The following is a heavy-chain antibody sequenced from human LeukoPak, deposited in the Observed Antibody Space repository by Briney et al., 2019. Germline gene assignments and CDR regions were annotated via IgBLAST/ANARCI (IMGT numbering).Heavy chain of an antibody. CDR3: AREPYYYDSSGYKHAFDI. CDR2: INHSGST. V-gene: IGHV4-34*01. D-gene: IGHD3-22*01. Sequence: SETLSLTCAVYGGSFSGYYWSWIRQPPGKGLEWIGEINHSGSTNYNPSPKSRVTISVDTSKNQFSLKLSSVTAADTAVYYCAREPYYYDSSGYKHAFDIWGQGTMVTVSS. CDR1: GGSFSGYY. J-gene: IGHJ3*02.